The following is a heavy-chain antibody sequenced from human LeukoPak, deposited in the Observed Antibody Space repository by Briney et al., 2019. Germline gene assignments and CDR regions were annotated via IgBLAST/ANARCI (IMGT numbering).Heavy chain of an antibody. V-gene: IGHV3-7*01. D-gene: IGHD5-18*01. CDR3: ARWAGVTDY. CDR1: GFTFSTYW. J-gene: IGHJ4*02. Sequence: PGGSLRLSCAASGFTFSTYWMSWVRQAPGKGPEWVANIKQDGSVEHYMGSVKGRFTISRDNAKNSLILQMNSLRAEDTAVYYCARWAGVTDYWGQGTLATVSS. CDR2: IKQDGSVE.